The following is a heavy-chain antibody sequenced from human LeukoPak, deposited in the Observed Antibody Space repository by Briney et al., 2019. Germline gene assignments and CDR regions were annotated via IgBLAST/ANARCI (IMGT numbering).Heavy chain of an antibody. V-gene: IGHV3-66*01. CDR3: ARCQEGDYLDY. CDR2: IYSGGST. Sequence: TGGSLRLSCAASGFTVSSNYMSWVRQAPGKGLEWVSVIYSGGSTYYADSVKGRFTISRDNSKNTLYLQMNSLRAEDTAVYYCARCQEGDYLDYWGQGTLVTVSS. J-gene: IGHJ4*02. CDR1: GFTVSSNY. D-gene: IGHD5/OR15-5a*01.